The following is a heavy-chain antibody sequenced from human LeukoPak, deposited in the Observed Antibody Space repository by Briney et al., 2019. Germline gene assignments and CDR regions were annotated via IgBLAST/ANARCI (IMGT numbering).Heavy chain of an antibody. CDR1: GYTLTSYY. D-gene: IGHD3-22*01. J-gene: IGHJ4*02. V-gene: IGHV1-46*01. CDR2: INPSGGST. CDR3: ARDQYYYDSSGYYYFDY. Sequence: ASVKVSCKASGYTLTSYYMHWVRQAPGQGLEWMGIINPSGGSTSYAQKFQGRVTMTRDTSTSTVYMELSSLRSEDTAVYYCARDQYYYDSSGYYYFDYWGQGTLVTVSS.